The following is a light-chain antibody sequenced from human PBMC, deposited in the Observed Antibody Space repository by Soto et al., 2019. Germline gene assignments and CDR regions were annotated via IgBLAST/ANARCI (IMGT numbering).Light chain of an antibody. V-gene: IGLV2-8*01. CDR2: EVD. J-gene: IGLJ2*01. CDR3: SSYAGSANLL. Sequence: QSLLTQPPSASGSPGQSVIISCTGTNNDVGRNHYVSWYQFLPGQVPKVIIYEVDKRPSGVPDRFSGSRSGNTASLTVSGLHSEDEGDYYCSSYAGSANLLFGGGTQLTVL. CDR1: NNDVGRNHY.